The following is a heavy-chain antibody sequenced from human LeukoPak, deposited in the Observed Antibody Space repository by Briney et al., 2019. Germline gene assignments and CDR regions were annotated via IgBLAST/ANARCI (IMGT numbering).Heavy chain of an antibody. CDR3: ATSRTFDY. Sequence: GGSLRLSCAASGFTFNSYWMNWVRQAPGKGLEWVANIKQDGSEKYYVDSVKGRFAISRDNAENSLYLQMNSLRAEDTAVYYCATSRTFDYWGQGTLVTVSS. CDR2: IKQDGSEK. V-gene: IGHV3-7*01. D-gene: IGHD1-7*01. CDR1: GFTFNSYW. J-gene: IGHJ4*02.